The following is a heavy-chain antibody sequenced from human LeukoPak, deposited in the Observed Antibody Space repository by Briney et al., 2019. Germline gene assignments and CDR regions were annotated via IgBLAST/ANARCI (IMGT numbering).Heavy chain of an antibody. CDR2: IYPGDSDT. CDR1: GYSFTNYW. Sequence: GESLKISCEGSGYSFTNYWIGWVRQVPGKGLEWMGIIYPGDSDTRYSPSFQGQVTISADKSINTAYLQWSSLKASDTAMYYCARLGTTVIQYNWFDPWGQGTLVTVSS. J-gene: IGHJ5*02. CDR3: ARLGTTVIQYNWFDP. D-gene: IGHD4-17*01. V-gene: IGHV5-51*01.